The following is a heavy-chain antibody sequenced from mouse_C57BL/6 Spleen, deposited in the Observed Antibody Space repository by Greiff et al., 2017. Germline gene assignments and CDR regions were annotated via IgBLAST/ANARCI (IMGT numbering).Heavy chain of an antibody. Sequence: QVQLKQSGPELVKPGASAKISCKASGYAFSSSWMNWVKQRPGKGLEWIGRIYPGDGDTNYNGKFKGKATLTADKSSSTAYMQLSSLTSEDSAVYFCARAADAMDYWGQGTSVTVSS. CDR2: IYPGDGDT. CDR1: GYAFSSSW. CDR3: ARAADAMDY. V-gene: IGHV1-82*01. J-gene: IGHJ4*01.